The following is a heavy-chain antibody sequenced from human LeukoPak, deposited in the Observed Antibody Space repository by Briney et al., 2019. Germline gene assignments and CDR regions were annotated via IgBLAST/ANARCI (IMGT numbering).Heavy chain of an antibody. CDR1: GGSISSYY. CDR3: ARLGAAQDY. V-gene: IGHV3-20*04. CDR2: INWNGGST. Sequence: ETLSLTCTVSGGSISSYYWSWIRQPAGKGLEWVSGINWNGGSTGYADSVKGRFTISRDNAKNSLYLQMNSLRAEDTALYYCARLGAAQDYWGQGTLVTISS. J-gene: IGHJ4*02. D-gene: IGHD6-6*01.